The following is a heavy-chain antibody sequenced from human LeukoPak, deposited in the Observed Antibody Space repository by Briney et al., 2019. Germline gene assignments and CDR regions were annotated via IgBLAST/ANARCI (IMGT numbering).Heavy chain of an antibody. Sequence: SETLSLNCAVYGVSFSGYYWSWIRQPLGKGLEWIGEINHSGSTNYNPSHKSRVTISVDTSKNQFSLKLSSVTAADTAVYYCARGRWVRQSFDYWGQGTLVTVSS. CDR3: ARGRWVRQSFDY. D-gene: IGHD5-12*01. J-gene: IGHJ4*02. CDR1: GVSFSGYY. CDR2: INHSGST. V-gene: IGHV4-34*01.